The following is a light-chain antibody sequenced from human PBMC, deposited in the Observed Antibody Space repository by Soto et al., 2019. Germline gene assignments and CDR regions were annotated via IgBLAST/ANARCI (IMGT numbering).Light chain of an antibody. Sequence: QSALTQPASVSGSLGQSITISCTGTSSDVGGYNYVSWYQVHPGKAPKLLIYGVSNRPSGVSNRFSGSKSGNAASLTISGLQAEDEADYYCYSYSAYTTLWVFGGGTKLTVL. V-gene: IGLV2-14*01. CDR2: GVS. CDR3: YSYSAYTTLWV. J-gene: IGLJ3*02. CDR1: SSDVGGYNY.